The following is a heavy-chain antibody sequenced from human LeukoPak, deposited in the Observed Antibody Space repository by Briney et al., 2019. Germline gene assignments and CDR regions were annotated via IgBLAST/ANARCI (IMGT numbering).Heavy chain of an antibody. J-gene: IGHJ5*02. CDR2: INHSGST. CDR1: GGSFSGYY. V-gene: IGHV4-34*01. D-gene: IGHD5/OR15-5a*01. CDR3: ASMVSGSNWFDP. Sequence: PLETLSLTCAVYGGSFSGYYWSWIRQPPGKGLEWIGEINHSGSTNYNPSLKSRVTISVDTSKNQFSLKLSSVTAADTAVYYCASMVSGSNWFDPWGQGTLVTVSS.